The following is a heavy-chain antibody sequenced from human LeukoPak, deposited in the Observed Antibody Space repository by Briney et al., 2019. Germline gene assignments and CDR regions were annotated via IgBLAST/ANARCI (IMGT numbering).Heavy chain of an antibody. V-gene: IGHV1-69*01. CDR2: IIPIFGTA. CDR3: ARSSGGSSWYFSDYYYYMDV. CDR1: GGTFSSYA. D-gene: IGHD6-13*01. J-gene: IGHJ6*03. Sequence: SVKVSCKASGGTFSSYAISWVRQAPGQGLEWMGGIIPIFGTANYAQEFQGRVTITADESTSTAYMELSSLRSEDTAVYYCARSSGGSSWYFSDYYYYMDVWGKGTTVTVSS.